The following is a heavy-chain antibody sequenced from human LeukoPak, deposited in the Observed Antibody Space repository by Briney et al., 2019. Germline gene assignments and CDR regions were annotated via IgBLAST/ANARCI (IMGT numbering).Heavy chain of an antibody. Sequence: SETLSLTCAVYGGSFSGYYWSWIRQPPGKGLEWIGYIYYSGSTNYNPSLKSRVTISVDTSKNQFSLKLSSVTAADTAVYYCARATGESSGWSSFDYWGQGTLVTVSS. V-gene: IGHV4-59*01. J-gene: IGHJ4*02. D-gene: IGHD6-19*01. CDR3: ARATGESSGWSSFDY. CDR2: IYYSGST. CDR1: GGSFSGYY.